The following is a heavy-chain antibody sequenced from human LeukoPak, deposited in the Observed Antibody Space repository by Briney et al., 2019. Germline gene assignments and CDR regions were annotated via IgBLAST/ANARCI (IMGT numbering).Heavy chain of an antibody. CDR3: AKDRFDSLPGADVDY. Sequence: GGSLRLSCAASGFTFSTYAMTWVRQASGKGLEWVSAISGSGGSTYYADSVKGRFTISRNNSKNTLFLHLNSLRADDTAVYYCAKDRFDSLPGADVDYWGQGTLVTVSS. CDR2: ISGSGGST. V-gene: IGHV3-23*01. CDR1: GFTFSTYA. D-gene: IGHD3-22*01. J-gene: IGHJ4*02.